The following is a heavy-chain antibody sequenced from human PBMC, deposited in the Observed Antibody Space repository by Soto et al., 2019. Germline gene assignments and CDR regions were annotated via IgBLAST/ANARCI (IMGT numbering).Heavy chain of an antibody. CDR2: INAGNGNT. V-gene: IGHV1-3*01. D-gene: IGHD2-2*01. CDR3: AREPLGYCSSTSCHLDY. J-gene: IGHJ4*02. CDR1: GYTFTSYA. Sequence: ASVKVSCKASGYTFTSYAMHWVRQAPGQRLEWMGWINAGNGNTKYSQKFQGRVTITRDTSASTAYMELSSLRSEDTAVYYCAREPLGYCSSTSCHLDYWGQGTLVTVSS.